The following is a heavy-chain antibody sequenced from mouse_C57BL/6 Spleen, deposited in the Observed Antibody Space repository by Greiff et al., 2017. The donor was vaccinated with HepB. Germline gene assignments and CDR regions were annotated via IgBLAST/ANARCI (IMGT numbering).Heavy chain of an antibody. CDR3: TTRTYYFDY. D-gene: IGHD2-14*01. CDR1: GFNIKDDY. J-gene: IGHJ2*01. CDR2: IDPENGDT. Sequence: VQLQQSGAELVRPGASVKLSCTASGFNIKDDYMHWVKQRPEQGLEWIGWIDPENGDTEYASKFQGKATITADTSSNTAYLQLSSLTSEDTAVYYCTTRTYYFDYWGQGTTLTVSS. V-gene: IGHV14-4*01.